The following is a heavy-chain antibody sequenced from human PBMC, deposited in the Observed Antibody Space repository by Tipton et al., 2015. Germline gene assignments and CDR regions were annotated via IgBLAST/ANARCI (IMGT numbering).Heavy chain of an antibody. Sequence: TLSLTCSVSSDSISKYYWSWIRQPPGKELEWIGYIQYSGSTNYNPSLKSRVTISVDTSTTQFSLKMTSVTTTDTAVYYCARARGRHGGLFDSWGQGTLVTVSS. CDR2: IQYSGST. CDR3: ARARGRHGGLFDS. CDR1: SDSISKYY. V-gene: IGHV4-59*01. J-gene: IGHJ4*02. D-gene: IGHD4-23*01.